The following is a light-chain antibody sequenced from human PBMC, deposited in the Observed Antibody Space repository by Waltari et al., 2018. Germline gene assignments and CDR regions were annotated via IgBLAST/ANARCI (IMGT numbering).Light chain of an antibody. CDR3: QKYDFLPAT. CDR1: QGVGKY. CDR2: HAS. J-gene: IGKJ1*01. V-gene: IGKV3-20*01. Sequence: EIVLTQSPGTLSLSPGERATLSCRASQGVGKYLAWYQQRPGQGPRLLLYHASIRDTGIPDRFSGSGYVTDFSLTISRLEPEDFAVYYCQKYDFLPATFGQGTTVEIK.